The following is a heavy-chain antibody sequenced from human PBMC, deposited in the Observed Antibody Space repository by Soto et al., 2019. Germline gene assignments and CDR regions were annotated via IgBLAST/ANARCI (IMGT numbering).Heavy chain of an antibody. CDR1: GFTFGDYW. V-gene: IGHV3-7*01. CDR2: TKQDESEK. CDR3: VREGDSGFFS. J-gene: IGHJ5*02. Sequence: EVQLVESGGGLVQPGGSLRLSCATSGFTFGDYWMSWVRQAPGKRPEWVANTKQDESEKYYVGSVRGRFTISRDNAKNSLYLQMNSLRAEDTAVYFCVREGDSGFFSWGQGTLVTVSS. D-gene: IGHD6-25*01.